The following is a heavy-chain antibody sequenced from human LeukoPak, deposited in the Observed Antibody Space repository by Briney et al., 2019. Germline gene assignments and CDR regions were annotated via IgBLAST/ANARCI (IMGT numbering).Heavy chain of an antibody. D-gene: IGHD4-17*01. CDR3: ARAWAVTLDWFDP. Sequence: GASVKVSCKASGYPFIGYYLHWVRQAPGQGPEWMGWINPKSGVTEYTPKLQGRVTMTRDTSISTAYLDLSSLRSDDTAIYYCARAWAVTLDWFDPWGQGTLVTVSS. CDR2: INPKSGVT. J-gene: IGHJ5*02. CDR1: GYPFIGYY. V-gene: IGHV1-2*02.